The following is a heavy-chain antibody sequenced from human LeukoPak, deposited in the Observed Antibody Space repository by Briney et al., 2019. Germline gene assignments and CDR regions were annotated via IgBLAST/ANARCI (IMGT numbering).Heavy chain of an antibody. J-gene: IGHJ1*01. CDR3: ARVSGLGMNEYYQH. CDR1: GLTFSNSW. V-gene: IGHV3-74*01. D-gene: IGHD3-10*01. CDR2: INNEGTTI. Sequence: SEGSLRLSCEASGLTFSNSWMHWVRQAPGKGLVWVSRINNEGTTISYADSVKGRFTISRDNAKNTLYLQMNSLRAEDTAVYYCARVSGLGMNEYYQHWGQGTLVTVAS.